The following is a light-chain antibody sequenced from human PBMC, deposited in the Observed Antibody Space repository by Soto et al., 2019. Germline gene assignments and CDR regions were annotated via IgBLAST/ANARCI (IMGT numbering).Light chain of an antibody. J-gene: IGLJ1*01. CDR3: KSYAGSNTYV. Sequence: QSALTQPPSASGSPGQSVTISCTGSKSDIGIYDFVSWYQHHPGKAPRLIIYEVVQRPSGVPDRFSGSKSGNTASLTVSGLQAADEADYFCKSYAGSNTYVLGTGTKLNVL. CDR1: KSDIGIYDF. CDR2: EVV. V-gene: IGLV2-8*01.